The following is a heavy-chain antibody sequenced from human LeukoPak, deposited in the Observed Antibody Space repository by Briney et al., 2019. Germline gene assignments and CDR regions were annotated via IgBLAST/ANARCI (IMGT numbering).Heavy chain of an antibody. CDR2: ISPSGDTS. CDR1: GFIFSTYA. J-gene: IGHJ5*02. CDR3: AKGKMTAYLTWFDP. Sequence: PGGSLRLSCAASGFIFSTYAMTWVRQAPGKGLEWVAVISPSGDTSYFADSVKGRFTISRDNSRNTLNLQMSSLRAEDTAIYYCAKGKMTAYLTWFDPWGQGTLVTASS. D-gene: IGHD3-9*01. V-gene: IGHV3-23*01.